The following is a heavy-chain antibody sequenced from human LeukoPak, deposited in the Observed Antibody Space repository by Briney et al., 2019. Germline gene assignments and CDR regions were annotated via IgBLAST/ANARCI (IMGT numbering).Heavy chain of an antibody. CDR1: GFTFDDYA. CDR2: ISWNSGSI. J-gene: IGHJ4*02. D-gene: IGHD5-18*01. CDR3: AKAGYSYIDY. V-gene: IGHV3-9*01. Sequence: SLRLSCAASGFTFDDYAMHWVRQGPGKGLEWVSGISWNSGSIGYADSVKGRFTISRDNAKNSLYLQMNSLRAEDTALYYCAKAGYSYIDYWGQGTLVTVSS.